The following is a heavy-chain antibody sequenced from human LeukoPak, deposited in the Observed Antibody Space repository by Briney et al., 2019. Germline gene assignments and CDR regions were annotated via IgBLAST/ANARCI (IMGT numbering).Heavy chain of an antibody. CDR3: AKKLAVAGTVYFDY. D-gene: IGHD6-19*01. CDR1: GFTFSSYA. Sequence: PGGSLRLSCAASGFTFSSYAMSWVRQAPGRGLEWVSAISGSGGSTYYADSVKGRFTISRDNSKNTLYLQMNSLRAEDTAVYYCAKKLAVAGTVYFDYWGQGTLVTVSS. CDR2: ISGSGGST. J-gene: IGHJ4*02. V-gene: IGHV3-23*01.